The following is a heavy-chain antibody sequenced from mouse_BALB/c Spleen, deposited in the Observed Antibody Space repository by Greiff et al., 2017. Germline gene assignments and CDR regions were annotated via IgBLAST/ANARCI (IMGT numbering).Heavy chain of an antibody. CDR3: ARRTGTGLYFDY. CDR2: ISSGSSTI. V-gene: IGHV5-17*03. CDR1: GFTFSSFG. D-gene: IGHD4-1*01. Sequence: EVKLMESGGGLVQPGGSRKLSCAASGFTFSSFGMHWVRQAPEKGLEWVAYISSGSSTIYYADTVKGRFTISRDNPKNTLYLQMSSLKSEDTAMYYCARRTGTGLYFDYWGQGTTLTVSS. J-gene: IGHJ2*01.